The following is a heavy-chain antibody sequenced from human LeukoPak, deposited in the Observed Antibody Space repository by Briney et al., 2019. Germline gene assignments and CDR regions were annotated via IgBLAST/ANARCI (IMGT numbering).Heavy chain of an antibody. D-gene: IGHD2-8*01. Sequence: SETLSLTCAVYGGSFSGYYWSWIRQPPGKGLGWIGEINHSGSTNYNPSLKSRVTISVDTSKNQFSLKLSSVTAADTAVYYCAREGVTSTNGYSPNAFDIWGQGTMVTVSS. V-gene: IGHV4-34*01. CDR1: GGSFSGYY. CDR2: INHSGST. CDR3: AREGVTSTNGYSPNAFDI. J-gene: IGHJ3*02.